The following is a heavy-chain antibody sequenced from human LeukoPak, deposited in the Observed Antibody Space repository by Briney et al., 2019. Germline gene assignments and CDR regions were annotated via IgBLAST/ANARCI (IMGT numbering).Heavy chain of an antibody. CDR3: ARQQLITADFDC. V-gene: IGHV3-48*04. Sequence: QSGGSLRLSCAASGFTFSSYSMNWVRQAPGKGLEWLSYISSTSSAIYYADSLKGRFTISRDNAKNSLYLQMDSLRAEDTAVYYCARQQLITADFDCWGQGTLVTVSS. D-gene: IGHD6-13*01. CDR1: GFTFSSYS. J-gene: IGHJ4*02. CDR2: ISSTSSAI.